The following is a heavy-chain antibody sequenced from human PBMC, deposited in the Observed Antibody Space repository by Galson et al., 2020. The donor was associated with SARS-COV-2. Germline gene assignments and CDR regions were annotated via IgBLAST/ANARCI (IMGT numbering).Heavy chain of an antibody. CDR3: ARHRITMIVDY. J-gene: IGHJ4*02. D-gene: IGHD3-22*01. V-gene: IGHV2-5*02. CDR1: GFSLSTSGVG. Sequence: SGPTLVKPTQTLTLTCTFSGFSLSTSGVGVGWIRQPPGKALEWLALIYWDDDKRYSPSLKSRLTITKDTSKNQVVLTMTNMDPVDTATYYFARHRITMIVDYWGQGTLVTVSS. CDR2: IYWDDDK.